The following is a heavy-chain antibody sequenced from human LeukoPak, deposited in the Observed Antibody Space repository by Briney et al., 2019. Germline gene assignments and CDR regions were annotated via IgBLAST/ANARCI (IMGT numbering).Heavy chain of an antibody. J-gene: IGHJ4*02. V-gene: IGHV3-23*01. CDR2: ITRSGGT. CDR3: ATWVFLGESGYYDY. CDR1: GFTFSTYA. Sequence: PGGSLRLSCAASGFTFSTYAVTWVRQAPGKGLEWVSIITRSGGTYCADSVKGRFTISRDNSKNTLYLQMNSLRAEDTAVYYCATWVFLGESGYYDYWGQGTLVTVSS. D-gene: IGHD3-10*01.